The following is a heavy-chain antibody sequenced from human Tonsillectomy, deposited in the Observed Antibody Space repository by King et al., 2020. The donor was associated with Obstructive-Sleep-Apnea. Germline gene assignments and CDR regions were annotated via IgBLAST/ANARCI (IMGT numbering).Heavy chain of an antibody. D-gene: IGHD4-17*01. CDR3: ASHRDGDFSSDAFDI. CDR1: GVIFSNYA. J-gene: IGHJ3*02. CDR2: ISSDGSKK. Sequence: VQLVESGGGVVQPGRSLRLSCATYGVIFSNYAMNWVRQSPGKGLEWVAVISSDGSKKYYAESVKGRFTISRDKSKNMLYLQMNTLRAEDTAMFYCASHRDGDFSSDAFDIWGQGTMVTVSS. V-gene: IGHV3-30*04.